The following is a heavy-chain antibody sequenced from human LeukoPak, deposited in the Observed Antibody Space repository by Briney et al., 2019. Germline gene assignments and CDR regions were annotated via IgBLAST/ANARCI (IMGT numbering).Heavy chain of an antibody. J-gene: IGHJ4*02. CDR2: IYYSGST. CDR1: GGSISSGGYS. CDR3: ARPRQDGYESFDY. V-gene: IGHV4-30-4*07. D-gene: IGHD5-24*01. Sequence: SETLSLTCAVSGGSISSGGYSWSWIRQPPGKGLEWIGYIYYSGSTYYNPSLKSRVTISVDTSKNQFSLKLSSVTAADTAVYYCARPRQDGYESFDYWGQGTLVTVSS.